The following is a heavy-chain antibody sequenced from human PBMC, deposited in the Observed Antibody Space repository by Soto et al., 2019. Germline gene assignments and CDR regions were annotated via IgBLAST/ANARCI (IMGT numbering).Heavy chain of an antibody. CDR1: GFSLSTSGVG. V-gene: IGHV2-5*02. CDR2: IYWDDDK. D-gene: IGHD4-17*01. Sequence: QITLKESGPTLVKPTQTLTLTCTFSGFSLSTSGVGVGWIRQPPGKALEWLALIYWDDDKRYSPSLKSRPTITKDTTKNQGVLTMTTMDPVDTATYYCAHTYGDYGFDYWGQGTLVTVSS. CDR3: AHTYGDYGFDY. J-gene: IGHJ4*02.